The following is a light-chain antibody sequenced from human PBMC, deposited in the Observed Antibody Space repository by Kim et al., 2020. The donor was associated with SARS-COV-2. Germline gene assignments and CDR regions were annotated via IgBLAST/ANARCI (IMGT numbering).Light chain of an antibody. CDR1: QSISSW. J-gene: IGKJ1*01. CDR2: DAS. Sequence: DIQMTQSPSTLSASVGDRVTITCRASQSISSWLAWYQQKPGKAPKRLIYDASSLESGVPSRFSGSGSVTEFTLTISSLQPDDFATYFCQQYNTYSRTFGQGTKVDIK. V-gene: IGKV1-5*01. CDR3: QQYNTYSRT.